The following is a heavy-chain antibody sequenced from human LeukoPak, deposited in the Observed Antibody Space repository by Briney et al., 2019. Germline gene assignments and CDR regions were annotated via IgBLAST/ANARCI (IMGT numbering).Heavy chain of an antibody. D-gene: IGHD6-13*01. V-gene: IGHV4-59*02. CDR2: FSYSGST. J-gene: IGHJ6*02. CDR3: ARGSPMVV. Sequence: PSETLSLTCTVSGGSVSSYYWSWIRQPPGKGLEWIGYFSYSGSTNYNPSLKSRVTISVDTSKNQFSLKLSSVTAADTAVYYCARGSPMVVWGQETTVTVSS. CDR1: GGSVSSYY.